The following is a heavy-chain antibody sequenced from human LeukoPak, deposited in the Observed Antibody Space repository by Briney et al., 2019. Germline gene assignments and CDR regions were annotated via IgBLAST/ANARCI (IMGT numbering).Heavy chain of an antibody. D-gene: IGHD2-2*01. CDR2: IHPNSGDT. V-gene: IGHV1-2*06. CDR1: GYTFTGYY. Sequence: GASVKVSCKASGYTFTGYYMNWVRQAPGQGLELMGRIHPNSGDTNYAQKFQGRVTMARDTSISTAYLELTRLRSDDTAVYYCARDEDVGDCTTTSCGWFDPWGQGTLVTVSS. J-gene: IGHJ5*02. CDR3: ARDEDVGDCTTTSCGWFDP.